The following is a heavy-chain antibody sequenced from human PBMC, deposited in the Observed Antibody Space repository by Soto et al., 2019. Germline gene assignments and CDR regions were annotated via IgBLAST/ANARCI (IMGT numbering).Heavy chain of an antibody. Sequence: QVQLQQWGAGLLKPSETLSLTCAVYGGSFSGYYWSWIRQPPGKGLEWIGEINHSGSTNYNPSLKSRVTISVDTSKNQFSLKLSSVTAADTAVYYCARGRSITIFGVVATDWGQGTLVTVSS. D-gene: IGHD3-3*01. CDR3: ARGRSITIFGVVATD. CDR2: INHSGST. CDR1: GGSFSGYY. V-gene: IGHV4-34*01. J-gene: IGHJ4*02.